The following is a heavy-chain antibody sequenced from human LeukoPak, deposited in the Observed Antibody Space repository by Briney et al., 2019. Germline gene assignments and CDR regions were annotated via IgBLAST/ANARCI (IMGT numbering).Heavy chain of an antibody. CDR2: ISAYNGNT. V-gene: IGHV1-18*01. Sequence: GASVKVSCKASGYTFTSYGISWVRQAPGQGLEWMGWISAYNGNTNYAQKLQGRVTMTTDTSTSTAYMELRSLRSDDTAVYYCARICYYDSSGYPGAFDIWGQGTMVTVSS. CDR1: GYTFTSYG. D-gene: IGHD3-22*01. J-gene: IGHJ3*02. CDR3: ARICYYDSSGYPGAFDI.